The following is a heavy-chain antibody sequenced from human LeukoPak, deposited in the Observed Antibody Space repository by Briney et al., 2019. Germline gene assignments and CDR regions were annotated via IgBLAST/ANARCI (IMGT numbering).Heavy chain of an antibody. CDR1: GGSFSGYY. V-gene: IGHV4-34*01. CDR2: INHSGST. Sequence: PSETLSLTCAVYGGSFSGYYWSWIRQPPGKGLEWIGEINHSGSTNYNPSLESRVTISVDTSKNQFSLKLSSVTAADTAVYYCASNLVGASDYYFDYWGQGTLVTVSS. D-gene: IGHD1-26*01. J-gene: IGHJ4*02. CDR3: ASNLVGASDYYFDY.